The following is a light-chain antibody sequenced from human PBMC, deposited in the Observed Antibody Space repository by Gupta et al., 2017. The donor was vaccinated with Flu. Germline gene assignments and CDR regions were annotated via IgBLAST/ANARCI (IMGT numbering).Light chain of an antibody. J-gene: IGLJ2*01. CDR3: NSDVCGKII. Sequence: TSDDIGNYNFVSWYQQHPCEAPSLIIYEITTRPSGVPERFSGSMSDNTASLTVSGLQVEDEADYYCNSDVCGKIIFGVGTRLTVL. V-gene: IGLV2-8*01. CDR1: SDDIGNYNF. CDR2: EIT.